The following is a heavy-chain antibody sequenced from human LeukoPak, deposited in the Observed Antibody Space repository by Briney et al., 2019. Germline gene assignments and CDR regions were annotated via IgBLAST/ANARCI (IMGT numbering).Heavy chain of an antibody. D-gene: IGHD5-18*01. CDR3: ARGAHTAMVKGNWFDP. Sequence: GASVKVSCKASGYTITGYYMHWVRQAPGQGLEWMGWINPNSGGTNYAQKFQGRVTMTRDTSISTAYMELSRLRSDDTAVYYCARGAHTAMVKGNWFDPWGQGTLVTVSS. V-gene: IGHV1-2*02. J-gene: IGHJ5*02. CDR2: INPNSGGT. CDR1: GYTITGYY.